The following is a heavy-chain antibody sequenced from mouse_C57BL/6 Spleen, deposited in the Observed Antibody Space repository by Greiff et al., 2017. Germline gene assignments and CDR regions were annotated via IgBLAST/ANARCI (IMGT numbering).Heavy chain of an antibody. J-gene: IGHJ2*01. CDR2: IYPGDGDT. CDR1: GYAFSSSW. Sequence: VQLQQSGPELVKPGASVKISCKASGYAFSSSWMNWVKQRPGKGLEWIGRIYPGDGDTNYNGKFKGKATLTADKSSSTAYMQLSSLTSEDSAVYFCARSDCYGSLYFDYWGQGTTLTVSS. D-gene: IGHD1-1*01. CDR3: ARSDCYGSLYFDY. V-gene: IGHV1-82*01.